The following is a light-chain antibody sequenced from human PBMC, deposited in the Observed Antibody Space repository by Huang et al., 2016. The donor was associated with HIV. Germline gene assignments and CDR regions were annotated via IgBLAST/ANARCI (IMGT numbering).Light chain of an antibody. CDR2: WAS. V-gene: IGKV4-1*01. Sequence: DIVMTQSPDSLAVSLGERATINRKSSQSVLYSSNNKNYLTWYQQKPGQPPKLLIYWASTRESGVPDRFSGSGSGTDFTLTISSLQAEDVAVYYCQQYYRPPFTFGPGTKVDIK. CDR1: QSVLYSSNNKNY. J-gene: IGKJ3*01. CDR3: QQYYRPPFT.